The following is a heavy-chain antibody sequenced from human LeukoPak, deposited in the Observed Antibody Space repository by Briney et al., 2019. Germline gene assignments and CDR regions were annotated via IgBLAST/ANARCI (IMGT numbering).Heavy chain of an antibody. CDR1: GGSISSYY. D-gene: IGHD2-21*02. J-gene: IGHJ4*02. V-gene: IGHV4-59*01. Sequence: SETLSLTCTVSGGSISSYYWSWIRQPPGKGLEWIGYIYYSGSTNYNPSLKSRVTISVDTSKDQFSLKLSSVTAADTAVYYCASSSYCGGDCYDFDYWGQGTLVTVSS. CDR3: ASSSYCGGDCYDFDY. CDR2: IYYSGST.